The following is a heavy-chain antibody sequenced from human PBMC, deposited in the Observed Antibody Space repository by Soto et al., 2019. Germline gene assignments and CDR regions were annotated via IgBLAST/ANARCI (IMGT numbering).Heavy chain of an antibody. CDR1: GYSFTSYW. CDR2: IDPSDSYT. Sequence: PGESLKISCKGSGYSFTSYWISGVRQMPGKGLEWMGRIDPSDSYTKYSPSFQGQVTISADKSISTAYLQWSSLKASDTAMYYCARQVVALSFEGPRVYYYYYMDVWGKGTTVTVSS. D-gene: IGHD2-15*01. V-gene: IGHV5-10-1*04. J-gene: IGHJ6*03. CDR3: ARQVVALSFEGPRVYYYYYMDV.